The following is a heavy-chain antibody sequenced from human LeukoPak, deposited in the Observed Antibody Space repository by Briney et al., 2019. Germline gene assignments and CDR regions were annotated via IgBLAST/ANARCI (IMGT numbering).Heavy chain of an antibody. D-gene: IGHD3-10*01. V-gene: IGHV4-38-2*02. J-gene: IGHJ6*03. CDR1: GYSISSGYY. CDR2: IYTSGST. CDR3: ARILWFGEFPYYMDV. Sequence: PSETLSLTCTVSGYSISSGYYWGWIRQPPGKGLEWIGRIYTSGSTNYNPSLKSRVTMSVDTSKNQFSLKLSSVTAADTAVYYCARILWFGEFPYYMDVWGKGTTVTISS.